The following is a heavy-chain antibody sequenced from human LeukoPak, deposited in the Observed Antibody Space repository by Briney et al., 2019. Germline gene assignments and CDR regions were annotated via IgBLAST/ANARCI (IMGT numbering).Heavy chain of an antibody. D-gene: IGHD6-19*01. CDR2: IYYSGST. Sequence: SETLSLTCAVYGGSFSGYYWSWIRQPPGKGLEWIGYIYYSGSTNYNPSLKSRVTISVDTSKNQFSLKLSSVTAADTAVYYCARGSTRIAVALDYWGQGTLVTVSS. CDR1: GGSFSGYY. CDR3: ARGSTRIAVALDY. V-gene: IGHV4-59*01. J-gene: IGHJ4*02.